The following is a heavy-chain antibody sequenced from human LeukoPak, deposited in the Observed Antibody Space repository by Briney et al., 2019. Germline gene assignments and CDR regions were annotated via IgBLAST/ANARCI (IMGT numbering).Heavy chain of an antibody. CDR3: TRGRRSSNVHDAFDI. V-gene: IGHV4-59*01. J-gene: IGHJ3*02. D-gene: IGHD3-10*02. CDR2: IDYSGST. CDR1: GGSIGTYY. Sequence: SETLSLTCTVSGGSIGTYYWTRIRQPPGKGLEWIGYIDYSGSTKFNPSLKSRVTMSIDTSKNQFSLRLSSVTAADTAVYYCTRGRRSSNVHDAFDIWGQGTMVTVSS.